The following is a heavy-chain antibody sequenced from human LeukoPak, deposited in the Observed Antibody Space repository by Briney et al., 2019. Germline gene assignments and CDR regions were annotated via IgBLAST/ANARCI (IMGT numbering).Heavy chain of an antibody. J-gene: IGHJ6*02. CDR3: ARDHRFRYGSGRITNIPPQRGMDV. V-gene: IGHV4-59*01. D-gene: IGHD3-10*01. CDR1: GGSISGYY. CDR2: IYYNGIS. Sequence: SETLSLTCTVSGGSISGYYWSWIRQPPGKGLEWIAYIYYNGISNYNPSLKSRVIISVDSSKNQFSLKLTSVTAADTAVYYCARDHRFRYGSGRITNIPPQRGMDVWGQGTTVTVSS.